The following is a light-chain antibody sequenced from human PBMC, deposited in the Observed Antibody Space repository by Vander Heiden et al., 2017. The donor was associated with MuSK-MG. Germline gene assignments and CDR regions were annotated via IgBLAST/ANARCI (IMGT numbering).Light chain of an antibody. V-gene: IGLV2-14*01. CDR3: NSYTSSANVI. CDR1: SSDIGGYYL. Sequence: QPALTQPASVSRSAGQPITISCTGTSSDIGGYYLCSCYQHSPGKAPKRMIYDVSVRSSGVSNRFSCSKSGNTASLTISGLQAEDEADYYCNSYTSSANVIFGGGTRLTVL. CDR2: DVS. J-gene: IGLJ2*01.